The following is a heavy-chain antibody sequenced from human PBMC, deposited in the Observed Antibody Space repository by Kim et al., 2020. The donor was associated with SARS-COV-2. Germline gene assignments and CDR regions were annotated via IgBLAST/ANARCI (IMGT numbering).Heavy chain of an antibody. CDR1: GGSISSQY. CDR2: IYYSGST. V-gene: IGHV4-59*11. Sequence: SETLSLTCTVSGGSISSQYWSWIRQPPGKGLEWIGYIYYSGSTNYNPSLESRVTISVDTSKSQFSLKLSSVTTADTAVYYCARVGSGWSGYFDYWGQGILVTVSS. D-gene: IGHD6-19*01. CDR3: ARVGSGWSGYFDY. J-gene: IGHJ4*02.